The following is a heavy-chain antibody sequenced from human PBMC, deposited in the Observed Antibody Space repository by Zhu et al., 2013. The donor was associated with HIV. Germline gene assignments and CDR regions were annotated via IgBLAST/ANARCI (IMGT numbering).Heavy chain of an antibody. J-gene: IGHJ4*02. Sequence: QVQLQESGPGLVKPSETLSLTCTVSGGSISSSSYYWGWIRQPPGKGLEWIGSIYYSGSTYYNPSLKSRVTISVDTSKNQFSLKLSSVTAADTAVYYCAREEMATIFVRPQIGYWGQGTLVTVSS. V-gene: IGHV4-39*07. CDR2: IYYSGST. CDR3: AREEMATIFVRPQIGY. CDR1: GGSISSSSYY. D-gene: IGHD5-12*01.